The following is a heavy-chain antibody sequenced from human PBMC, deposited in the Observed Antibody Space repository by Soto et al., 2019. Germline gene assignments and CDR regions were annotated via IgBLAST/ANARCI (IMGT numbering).Heavy chain of an antibody. J-gene: IGHJ6*02. CDR3: AKVDGVVVPGGYYDYYGMDV. CDR1: GFTFSSYG. D-gene: IGHD2-2*01. Sequence: QVQLVESGGGVVQPGRSLRLSCAASGFTFSSYGMHWVRQAPGKGLEWVAVISYDGSNKYYADSVKGRFTISRDNSKNTLYLQMNSLRAEDTAVYYCAKVDGVVVPGGYYDYYGMDVWGQGTTVTVSS. V-gene: IGHV3-30*18. CDR2: ISYDGSNK.